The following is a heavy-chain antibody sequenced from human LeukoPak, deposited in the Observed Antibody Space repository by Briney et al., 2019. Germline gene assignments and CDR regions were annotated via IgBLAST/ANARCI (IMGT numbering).Heavy chain of an antibody. CDR3: ARGRRYYGSGSPGAAFDI. J-gene: IGHJ3*02. V-gene: IGHV3-20*04. CDR1: GFTFDDYG. CDR2: INWNGGST. D-gene: IGHD3-10*01. Sequence: GGSLRLSCAASGFTFDDYGMSWVRQAPGKGLEWVSGINWNGGSTGYADSVKGRFTISRDNAKNSLYLQMNSLRAEDTALYYCARGRRYYGSGSPGAAFDIWGQGTMVTVSS.